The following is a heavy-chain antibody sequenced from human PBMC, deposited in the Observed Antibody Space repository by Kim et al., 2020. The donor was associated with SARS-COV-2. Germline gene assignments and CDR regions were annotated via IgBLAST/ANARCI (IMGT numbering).Heavy chain of an antibody. CDR3: ARLQPDSSSYDY. D-gene: IGHD6-13*01. V-gene: IGHV4-39*01. Sequence: YYNPSLKSRVTISVDTSKNQFSLKLSSVTAADTAVYYCARLQPDSSSYDYWGQGTLVTVSS. J-gene: IGHJ4*02.